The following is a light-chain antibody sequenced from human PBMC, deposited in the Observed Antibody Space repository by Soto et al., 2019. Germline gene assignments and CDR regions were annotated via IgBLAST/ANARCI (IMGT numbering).Light chain of an antibody. J-gene: IGLJ3*02. CDR3: SSKRGSNNLV. CDR1: SSDVGGYNY. V-gene: IGLV2-8*01. Sequence: QLVLTQPPSASGSPGQSVTISCTGTSSDVGGYNYVSWYQHHPGKAPKLMIYEVTKRPSGVPDRFSGSKSGNTASLTVSGLQGEDEADYYCSSKRGSNNLVFGGGIKLTVL. CDR2: EVT.